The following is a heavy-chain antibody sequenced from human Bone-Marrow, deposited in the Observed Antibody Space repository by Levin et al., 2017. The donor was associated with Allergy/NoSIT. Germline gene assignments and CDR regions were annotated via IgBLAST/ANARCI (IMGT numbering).Heavy chain of an antibody. Sequence: PGGSLRLSCAASGFTFSDAWMRWVRQAPGKGLEWVGRIKSKTDGGTIDYAAPVKGRFTISRDDSKNTLYLQMNSLKTEDTAVYYCTTDPAQRYCIGSACFYWGQGTLVTVSS. CDR3: TTDPAQRYCIGSACFY. CDR2: IKSKTDGGTI. J-gene: IGHJ4*02. V-gene: IGHV3-15*01. D-gene: IGHD2-15*01. CDR1: GFTFSDAW.